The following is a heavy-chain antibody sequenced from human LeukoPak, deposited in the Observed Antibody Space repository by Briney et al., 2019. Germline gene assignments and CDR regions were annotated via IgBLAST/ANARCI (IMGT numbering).Heavy chain of an antibody. Sequence: GASVKVSCMTSGGTFSTSAITWVRQAPGQGLEWMGRIIPVLNITTYAQRFQGRVTITADTSTSTVYMELSSLRSEETAVYYCARDQGLTAPPPYGLDVWGQGTTVIVSS. J-gene: IGHJ6*02. CDR2: IIPVLNIT. D-gene: IGHD5-18*01. V-gene: IGHV1-69*04. CDR3: ARDQGLTAPPPYGLDV. CDR1: GGTFSTSA.